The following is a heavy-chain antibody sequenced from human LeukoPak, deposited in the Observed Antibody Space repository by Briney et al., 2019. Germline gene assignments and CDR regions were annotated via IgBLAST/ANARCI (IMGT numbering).Heavy chain of an antibody. CDR1: GGSISSGDYY. V-gene: IGHV4-30-4*08. CDR2: IYYSGST. J-gene: IGHJ4*02. D-gene: IGHD3-3*01. Sequence: SQTLSLTCTVSGGSISSGDYYWSWIRQPPGKGLEWLGYIYYSGSTYYNPSLKSRVTISVDTSKNQFSLKLSSVTAADTAVYYCARGSIDYDFWSGYGLDYWGQGTLVTVSS. CDR3: ARGSIDYDFWSGYGLDY.